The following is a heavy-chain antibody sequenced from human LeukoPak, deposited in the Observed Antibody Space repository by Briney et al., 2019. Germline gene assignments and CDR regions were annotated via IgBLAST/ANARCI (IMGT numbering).Heavy chain of an antibody. CDR1: GFTFSSYG. D-gene: IGHD3-3*01. J-gene: IGHJ5*02. V-gene: IGHV3-30*03. CDR3: ARRSGYYSRWFDP. Sequence: GGSLRLSCAASGFTFSSYGMHWVRQAPGKGLEWVAVISYDGSNKYYADSVKGRFTISRDNSKNTLYLQMNSPRADDTAVYYCARRSGYYSRWFDPWGQGTLVTVSS. CDR2: ISYDGSNK.